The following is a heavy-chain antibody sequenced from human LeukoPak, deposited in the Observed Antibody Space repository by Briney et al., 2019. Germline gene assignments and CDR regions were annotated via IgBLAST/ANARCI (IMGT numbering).Heavy chain of an antibody. CDR1: GYSISSGYY. J-gene: IGHJ4*02. CDR3: ARERYYGSGLDY. V-gene: IGHV4-38-2*02. Sequence: TSETLSLTCTVSGYSISSGYYWGWIRQPRGKGLEWIGSIYHSRSTYYNPSLKSRVTISVDVSKNQFSLKLSSVTAADTAVYYCARERYYGSGLDYWGQGTLVTVSS. CDR2: IYHSRST. D-gene: IGHD3-10*01.